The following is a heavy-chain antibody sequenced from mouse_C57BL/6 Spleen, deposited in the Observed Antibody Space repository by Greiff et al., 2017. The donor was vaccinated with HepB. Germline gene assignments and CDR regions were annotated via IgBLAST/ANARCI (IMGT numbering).Heavy chain of an antibody. D-gene: IGHD4-1*01. V-gene: IGHV1-61*01. Sequence: QVQLQQPGAELVRPGSSVKLSCKASGYTFTSYWMDWVKQRPGQGLEWIGNIYPSDSETHYNQKFKDKATLTVDKSSSTAYMQLSSLTSEDSAVYYCARGGTGTGYFDYWGQGTTLTVSS. CDR1: GYTFTSYW. CDR2: IYPSDSET. CDR3: ARGGTGTGYFDY. J-gene: IGHJ2*01.